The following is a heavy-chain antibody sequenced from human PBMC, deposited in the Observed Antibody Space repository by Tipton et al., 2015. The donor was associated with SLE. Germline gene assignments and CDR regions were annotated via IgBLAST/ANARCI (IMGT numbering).Heavy chain of an antibody. CDR3: AKLLSGWYDFDY. CDR2: IKQDGSEK. D-gene: IGHD6-19*01. CDR1: GFTFSSYW. Sequence: SLRLSCAASGFTFSSYWMSWVRQAPGKGLEWVANIKQDGSEKYYVDSVKGRFTISRDNAKNSLYLQMNSLRAEDTAVYYCAKLLSGWYDFDYWGQGTLVTVSS. J-gene: IGHJ4*02. V-gene: IGHV3-7*01.